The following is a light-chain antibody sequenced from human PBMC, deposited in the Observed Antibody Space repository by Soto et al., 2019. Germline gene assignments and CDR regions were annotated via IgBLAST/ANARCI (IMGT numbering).Light chain of an antibody. CDR3: CSHAGSHLYV. J-gene: IGLJ1*01. V-gene: IGLV2-11*01. CDR1: NSDVGGYNH. Sequence: QSALTQPRSVSGSPGQSVTISCTGTNSDVGGYNHVSWYQQHPGKAPKLMIYDVTKRPSGVPDRFSGSKSGNTASLTISGLQTEDEADYYCCSHAGSHLYVFGTGTKLTVL. CDR2: DVT.